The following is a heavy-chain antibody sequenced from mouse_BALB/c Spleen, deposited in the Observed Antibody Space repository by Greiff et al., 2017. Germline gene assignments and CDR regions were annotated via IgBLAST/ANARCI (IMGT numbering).Heavy chain of an antibody. CDR1: GFTFTDYY. Sequence: EVKLMESGGGLVQPGGSLRLSCATSGFTFTDYYMSWVSQPPGQALEWLGFIRNKANGYTTEYSASVKGRFTISRDNPQSILYLQMNTLRAEDSSTYNFATDTVKAMDYWGQGTSVTVSS. V-gene: IGHV7-3*02. CDR3: ATDTVKAMDY. CDR2: IRNKANGYTT. D-gene: IGHD1-1*01. J-gene: IGHJ4*01.